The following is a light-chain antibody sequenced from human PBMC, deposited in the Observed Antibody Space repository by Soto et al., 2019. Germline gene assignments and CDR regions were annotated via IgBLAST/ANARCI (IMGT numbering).Light chain of an antibody. Sequence: QSVLTQPPSASGSPGQSVTISCTGTSSDVGGYNYVSWYQQHPGKAPKLMIYEVNKRPSWVPDRFSGSKSGNPASLTVSGLQAEDEADYYCSSYAGSNNFGVFGTGTKVTVL. J-gene: IGLJ1*01. CDR3: SSYAGSNNFGV. CDR1: SSDVGGYNY. CDR2: EVN. V-gene: IGLV2-8*01.